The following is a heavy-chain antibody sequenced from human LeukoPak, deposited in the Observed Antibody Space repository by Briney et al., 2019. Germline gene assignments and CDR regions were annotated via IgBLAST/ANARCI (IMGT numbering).Heavy chain of an antibody. CDR3: ARAVRELLRAFDI. V-gene: IGHV1-18*01. CDR2: ISAYNSNT. Sequence: ASVKVSFKSSGYTLTSYGINWVRQPHRQGLEWMGWISAYNSNTNYAQKLQGRVSMTTDTSTSTAYMELRSLRSDDTAVYYCARAVRELLRAFDIWGQGTMVTVSS. J-gene: IGHJ3*02. CDR1: GYTLTSYG. D-gene: IGHD1-26*01.